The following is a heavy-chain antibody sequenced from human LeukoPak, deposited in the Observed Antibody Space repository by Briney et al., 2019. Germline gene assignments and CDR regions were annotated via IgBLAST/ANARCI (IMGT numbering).Heavy chain of an antibody. V-gene: IGHV5-51*01. CDR3: AIPFSRYCSSTSCYYYYGMDV. CDR2: IYPGDSDT. Sequence: GESLKISCKGSGYSFTSYWIGWVRQMPGKGLEWMGIIYPGDSDTRYSPSFQGQVTISADKSISTAYLQWSSLKASDTAMYYCAIPFSRYCSSTSCYYYYGMDVWGQGTTVTVSS. D-gene: IGHD2-2*01. J-gene: IGHJ6*02. CDR1: GYSFTSYW.